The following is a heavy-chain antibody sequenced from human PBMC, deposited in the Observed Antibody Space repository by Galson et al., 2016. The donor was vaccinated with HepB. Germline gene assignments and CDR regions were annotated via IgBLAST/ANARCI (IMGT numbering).Heavy chain of an antibody. V-gene: IGHV3-7*03. CDR1: GFTFSRYW. J-gene: IGHJ4*02. CDR3: ARDEGYCSSTTCPFDY. CDR2: IKQDGGAK. Sequence: SLRLSCAASGFTFSRYWMSWVRQAPGKGLEWVANIKQDGGAKFYVDSVKGRFTISRDNAKNSLYLQMNSLRAEDTAVYYCARDEGYCSSTTCPFDYCGQGTLVTVSS. D-gene: IGHD2-2*01.